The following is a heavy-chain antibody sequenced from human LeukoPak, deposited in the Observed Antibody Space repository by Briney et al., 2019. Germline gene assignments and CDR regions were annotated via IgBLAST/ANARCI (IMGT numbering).Heavy chain of an antibody. Sequence: KSGESLKISCKGSRCRFTSYWISWVRQMPGKGLEWMGRIDPSDSHTNYSPSFQGHVTISADKSISTAYLQWSSMKASDTAMYYCARHVYCSSTSCYAAFDIWGQGTMVTVSS. V-gene: IGHV5-10-1*01. CDR3: ARHVYCSSTSCYAAFDI. CDR2: IDPSDSHT. D-gene: IGHD2-2*01. CDR1: RCRFTSYW. J-gene: IGHJ3*02.